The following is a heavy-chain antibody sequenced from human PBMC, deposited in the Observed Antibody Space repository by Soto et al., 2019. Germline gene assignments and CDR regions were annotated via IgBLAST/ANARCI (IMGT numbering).Heavy chain of an antibody. CDR1: GYTFTSYA. D-gene: IGHD2-15*01. CDR3: ARGPGGPDGPGDY. Sequence: QVQLVQSGAEVKKPGASVKVSCKASGYTFTSYAMHWVRPAPGQMLEWMGWINAGNGNTKYSQKFQGRVTITMDTSASTAYMELSRLISEDTAVYYCARGPGGPDGPGDYWGQGTLVTVSS. CDR2: INAGNGNT. J-gene: IGHJ4*02. V-gene: IGHV1-3*01.